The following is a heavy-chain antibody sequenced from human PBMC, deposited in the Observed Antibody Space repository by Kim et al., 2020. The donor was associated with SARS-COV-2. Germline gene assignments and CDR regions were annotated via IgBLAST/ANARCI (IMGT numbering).Heavy chain of an antibody. J-gene: IGHJ4*02. CDR2: ISSNGGST. D-gene: IGHD6-13*01. CDR3: VKLVAAAGIQPFDY. CDR1: GFTFSSYA. Sequence: GGSLRLSCSASGFTFSSYAMHWVRQAPGKGLEYVSAISSNGGSTYYADSVKGRFTISRDNSKNTLYLQMSSLRAEDTAVYYCVKLVAAAGIQPFDYWGQGTLVTVSS. V-gene: IGHV3-64D*06.